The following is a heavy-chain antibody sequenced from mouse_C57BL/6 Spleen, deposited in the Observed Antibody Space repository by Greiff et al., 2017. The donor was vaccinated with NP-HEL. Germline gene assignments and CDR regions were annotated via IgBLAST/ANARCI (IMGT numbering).Heavy chain of an antibody. V-gene: IGHV3-6*01. J-gene: IGHJ4*01. D-gene: IGHD2-5*01. Sequence: EVQVVESGPGLVKPSQSLSLTCSVTGYSITSGYYWNWIRQFPGNKLEWMGYISYDGSNNYNPSLKNRISITRATSKNQFFLKLNSVTTEDTATYYCARDEAYYSNYYAMDYWGQGTSVTVSS. CDR3: ARDEAYYSNYYAMDY. CDR2: ISYDGSN. CDR1: GYSITSGYY.